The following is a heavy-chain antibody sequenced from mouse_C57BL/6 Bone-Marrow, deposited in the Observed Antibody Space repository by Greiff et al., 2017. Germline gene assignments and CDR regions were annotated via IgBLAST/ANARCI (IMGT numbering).Heavy chain of an antibody. CDR2: IDHEIGDT. CDR3: SSFDGNYFDF. Sequence: EVQLQQSGAELVRPGASVTLSCTASGFNIKDDYIHWVKQRPEQGLEWIGWIDHEIGDTANASKLPGKATITSATSSNTAYLQLSLLTSEDTAVYYCSSFDGNYFDFWGQGTPLTVAS. D-gene: IGHD2-3*01. V-gene: IGHV14-4*01. CDR1: GFNIKDDY. J-gene: IGHJ2*01.